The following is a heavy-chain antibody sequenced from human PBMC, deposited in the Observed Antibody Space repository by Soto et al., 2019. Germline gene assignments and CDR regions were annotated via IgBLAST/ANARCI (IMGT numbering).Heavy chain of an antibody. D-gene: IGHD3-16*01. Sequence: EVQLVESGGGLVQPGGSLRLSCAASGFTFSSYSMNWVRQAPGKGLEWVSYISSSSSTIYYADSVKGRFTISRDNAKNSLYLQMNRLRDEDTAVYYCAREGRLRLRFAFDIWGQGTMVTVSS. J-gene: IGHJ3*02. CDR2: ISSSSSTI. CDR1: GFTFSSYS. CDR3: AREGRLRLRFAFDI. V-gene: IGHV3-48*02.